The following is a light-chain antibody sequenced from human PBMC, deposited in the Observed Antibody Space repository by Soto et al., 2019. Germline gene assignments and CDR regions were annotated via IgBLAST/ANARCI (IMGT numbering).Light chain of an antibody. J-gene: IGLJ1*01. CDR1: SSDIGGYNS. V-gene: IGLV2-11*01. Sequence: QSALTQPASVSGSPGQSITISCTGTSSDIGGYNSVSWYQQHPGKAPKLMIYAVTKRPSGVPARFSGSKSGNTASLTISGLQAEDEADYYCCSYAGTYTFVFGTGTKLTVL. CDR3: CSYAGTYTFV. CDR2: AVT.